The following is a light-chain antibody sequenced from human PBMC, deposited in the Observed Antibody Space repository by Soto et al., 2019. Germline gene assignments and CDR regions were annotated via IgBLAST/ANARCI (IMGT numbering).Light chain of an antibody. CDR1: QSFSRN. CDR2: GAS. Sequence: EIVLTQSPATLSVSPGERVTLSCRASQSFSRNLAWYQQKIGQAPRLLIYGASTRATGIPARFSGSGSGTKFTHTISSLQSEDYAVYYCQQYNKGPVTFGQGTKVEIK. J-gene: IGKJ1*01. CDR3: QQYNKGPVT. V-gene: IGKV3-15*01.